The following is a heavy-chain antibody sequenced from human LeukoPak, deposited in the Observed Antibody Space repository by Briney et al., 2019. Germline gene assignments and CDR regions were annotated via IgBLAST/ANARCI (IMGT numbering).Heavy chain of an antibody. V-gene: IGHV4-59*12. CDR2: IYYSGST. Sequence: SETLSLTCTVSGGSISSYHWSWIRQPPGKGLECIGFIYYSGSTNYNPSLKSRVTISVDTSKNQFSLKLSSVTAADTAVYYCARKPHWFDPWGQGTLVTVSS. CDR3: ARKPHWFDP. J-gene: IGHJ5*02. CDR1: GGSISSYH.